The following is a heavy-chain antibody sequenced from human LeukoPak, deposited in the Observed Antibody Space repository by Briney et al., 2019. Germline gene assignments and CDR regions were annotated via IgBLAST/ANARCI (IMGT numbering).Heavy chain of an antibody. CDR3: ARKRPNYFDY. Sequence: GRSLRLSCAASGFTFSNYWMAWVRQAPGRGPEWVANINLDGSQKYYVDSVKGRFTISRDNAENSLYLQMNSLRAEDTALYYCARKRPNYFDYWGQGTLVTVSS. J-gene: IGHJ4*02. CDR2: INLDGSQK. V-gene: IGHV3-7*01. CDR1: GFTFSNYW.